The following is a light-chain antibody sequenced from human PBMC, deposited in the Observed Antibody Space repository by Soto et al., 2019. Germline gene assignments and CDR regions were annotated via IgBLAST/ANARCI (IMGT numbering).Light chain of an antibody. Sequence: DIQMTQSPSTLSASVGDRVTITCRASQSISNWLAWYQQRPGKAPKLLIYDASTLESWVPSRFSGSGSGTEFTLTISGLRPDDFATYYCQQYNTYSYTFGQGTQL. CDR3: QQYNTYSYT. J-gene: IGKJ2*01. CDR1: QSISNW. V-gene: IGKV1-5*01. CDR2: DAS.